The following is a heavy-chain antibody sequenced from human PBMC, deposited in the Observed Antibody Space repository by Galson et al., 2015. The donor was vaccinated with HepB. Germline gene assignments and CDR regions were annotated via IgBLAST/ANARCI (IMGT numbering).Heavy chain of an antibody. CDR2: IKQDGSEK. CDR1: GFTFSSYW. Sequence: SLRLSCAASGFTFSSYWMSWVRQAPGKGLEWVANIKQDGSEKHYVDSVKGRFTISRDNAKNSLYLQMNSLRAEDTAVYYCARDGPAAGDDFDYWGQGTLVTVSS. V-gene: IGHV3-7*01. J-gene: IGHJ4*02. D-gene: IGHD2-2*01. CDR3: ARDGPAAGDDFDY.